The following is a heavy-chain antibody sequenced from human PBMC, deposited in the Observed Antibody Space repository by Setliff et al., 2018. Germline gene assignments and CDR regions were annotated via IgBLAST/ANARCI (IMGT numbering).Heavy chain of an antibody. CDR2: MNPNSGNT. D-gene: IGHD2-2*01. CDR3: ARGQPHPYCSSTSCYYDY. V-gene: IGHV1-8*02. CDR1: GYTFTSYD. J-gene: IGHJ4*02. Sequence: ASVKVSCKASGYTFTSYDINWVRQATGQGLEWMGWMNPNSGNTGYAQKFQGRVTMTTDTSTRTAYMEVTSLRSDDTAVYYCARGQPHPYCSSTSCYYDYWGQGTLVT.